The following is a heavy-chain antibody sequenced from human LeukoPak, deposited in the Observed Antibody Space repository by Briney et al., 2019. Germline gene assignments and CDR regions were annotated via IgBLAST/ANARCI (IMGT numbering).Heavy chain of an antibody. D-gene: IGHD5-12*01. CDR1: GDSFSNYY. CDR2: MYYGGSP. V-gene: IGHV4-59*01. CDR3: GGLYTGYSNDY. J-gene: IGHJ4*02. Sequence: ASETLSLTCAVSGDSFSNYYWSWIRQPPGRELEWIGHMYYGGSPNYNPSLKSRVAMSIGTSKEQFSLKLSFVTAADTAVYYCGGLYTGYSNDYWGQGTLVIVSS.